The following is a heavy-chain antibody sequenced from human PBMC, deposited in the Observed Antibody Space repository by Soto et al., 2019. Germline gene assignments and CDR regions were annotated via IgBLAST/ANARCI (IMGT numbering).Heavy chain of an antibody. Sequence: GGSLRLSCAASGFTFGDYTMHWVRQGPGKGLEWVSLINWDDSSTFYSDSVKGRFTISRDNSKNSLYLQMNSLGTEDTALYYCAKDTLGYFDYWGQGTMVTVSS. D-gene: IGHD7-27*01. CDR3: AKDTLGYFDY. CDR1: GFTFGDYT. CDR2: INWDDSST. V-gene: IGHV3-43*01. J-gene: IGHJ4*02.